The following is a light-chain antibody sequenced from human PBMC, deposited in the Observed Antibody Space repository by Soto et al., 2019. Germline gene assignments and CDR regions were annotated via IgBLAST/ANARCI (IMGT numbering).Light chain of an antibody. V-gene: IGKV1-9*01. CDR3: QQLNGFPLP. J-gene: IGKJ4*01. CDR1: QDFNNY. Sequence: DIQLTQSPSFLSASVGDRVTITCRASQDFNNYLAWYQQTPGEAPKLLMYVASTLQSGVPSRFSGSGSGTEFTLTIRSLQPEDLATYFCQQLNGFPLPFGGGTKVEIK. CDR2: VAS.